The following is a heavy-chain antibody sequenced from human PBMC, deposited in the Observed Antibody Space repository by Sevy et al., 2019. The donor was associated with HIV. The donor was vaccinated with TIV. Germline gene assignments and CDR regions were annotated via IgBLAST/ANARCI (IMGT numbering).Heavy chain of an antibody. J-gene: IGHJ5*02. CDR1: GYSFTSYW. CDR2: IYPGESDT. D-gene: IGHD6-13*01. V-gene: IGHV5-51*01. CDR3: ARRGWSSSWGSVSQWGIAAAGTGWFDP. Sequence: GESLKISCKGSGYSFTSYWIGWVRQMPGKGLEWMGIIYPGESDTRYSPSFQGQVTISADKSISTAYLQWSGLKASDTAMYYCARRGWSSSWGSVSQWGIAAAGTGWFDPWGQGTLVTVSS.